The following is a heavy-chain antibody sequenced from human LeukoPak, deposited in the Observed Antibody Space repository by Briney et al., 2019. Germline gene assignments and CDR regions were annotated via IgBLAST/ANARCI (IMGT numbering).Heavy chain of an antibody. D-gene: IGHD3-16*02. J-gene: IGHJ6*03. V-gene: IGHV4-59*02. Sequence: SETLSLTCTVSGGSVTDYYWSWIRQSPGKGLEWIGYIYYTGTSYNPSLKSRVTISVDTSKNQFSLKLSSVTAADTAVYYCARGVKIRNYYYYMDVWGKGTTVTVSS. CDR1: GGSVTDYY. CDR2: IYYTGT. CDR3: ARGVKIRNYYYYMDV.